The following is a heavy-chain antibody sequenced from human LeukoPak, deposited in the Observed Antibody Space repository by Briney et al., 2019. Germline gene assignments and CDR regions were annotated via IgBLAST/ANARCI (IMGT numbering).Heavy chain of an antibody. V-gene: IGHV3-21*01. CDR1: GFTFSSYS. CDR3: ARVVAQYYDRSGYYYGYYFDY. CDR2: ISSSSTYI. D-gene: IGHD3-22*01. J-gene: IGHJ4*02. Sequence: PGGSLRLSCAASGFTFSSYSMNWVRQAPGKGLEWVSSISSSSTYIYYADSVKGRFTISRDNAKNSLYLQMNSLRAEDTAVYYCARVVAQYYDRSGYYYGYYFDYWGQGTLVTVSS.